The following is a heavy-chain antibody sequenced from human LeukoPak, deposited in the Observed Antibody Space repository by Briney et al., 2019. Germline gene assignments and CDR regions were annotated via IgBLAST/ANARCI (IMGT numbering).Heavy chain of an antibody. Sequence: PSETLPLTCTVSGGSISSYYWSWIRQPAGKGLEWIGRIYTSGSTNYNPSLKSRVTISVDTSKNQFSLKLSSVTAADTAVYYCAGVGGYYRVDYWGQGTLVTVSS. V-gene: IGHV4-4*07. CDR3: AGVGGYYRVDY. CDR2: IYTSGST. J-gene: IGHJ4*02. D-gene: IGHD3-22*01. CDR1: GGSISSYY.